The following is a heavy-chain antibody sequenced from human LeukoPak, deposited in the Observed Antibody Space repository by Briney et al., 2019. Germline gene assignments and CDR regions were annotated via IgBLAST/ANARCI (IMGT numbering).Heavy chain of an antibody. CDR1: GYTFTSYG. V-gene: IGHV1-8*02. Sequence: GASVKVSCKASGYTFTSYGISWVRQAPGQGLEWMGWMNPNSGNTGYAQKFQGRVTMTRNTSISTAYMELSSLRSEDTAVYYCARDGRRSSGWYGGYYYYGMDVWGQGTTVTVSS. CDR2: MNPNSGNT. CDR3: ARDGRRSSGWYGGYYYYGMDV. J-gene: IGHJ6*02. D-gene: IGHD6-19*01.